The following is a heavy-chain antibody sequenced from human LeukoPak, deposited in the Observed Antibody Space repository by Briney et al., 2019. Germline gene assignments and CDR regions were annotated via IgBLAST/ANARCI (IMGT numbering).Heavy chain of an antibody. CDR1: GYTFTSNY. D-gene: IGHD1-14*01. J-gene: IGHJ5*02. CDR3: AKETPNTGWFDP. Sequence: ASVKVSCKASGYTFTSNYIHWVRQALGQGLEWMGMIYPRDGSTSYAQKFQGRVTVTRDTSTSTVYMELSSLRSEDTAIYYCAKETPNTGWFDPWGQGTLVTVSS. CDR2: IYPRDGST. V-gene: IGHV1-46*01.